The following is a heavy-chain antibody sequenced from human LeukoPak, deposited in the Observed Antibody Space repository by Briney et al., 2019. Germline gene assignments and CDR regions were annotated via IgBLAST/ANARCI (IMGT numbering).Heavy chain of an antibody. V-gene: IGHV4-59*01. D-gene: IGHD7-27*01. J-gene: IGHJ4*02. Sequence: PSETLSLTCTVSGGSISSYYWSWIRQPPGKGLEWIGYIYYSGSTNYNPSLKSRVTISVDTSKNQFSLKLSSVTAADTAVYYCARSSDWGSVYWGQGTLVTVSS. CDR3: ARSSDWGSVY. CDR1: GGSISSYY. CDR2: IYYSGST.